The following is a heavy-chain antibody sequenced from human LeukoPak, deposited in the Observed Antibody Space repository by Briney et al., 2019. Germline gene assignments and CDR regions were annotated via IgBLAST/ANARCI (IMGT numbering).Heavy chain of an antibody. Sequence: PGGSLRLSCAASGFIYSNFAMNWVRQARGKGLEWVSVISGSGGSSFYADSVKGRFIISRDNSKNTLYLQMNSLRVEDTAQYYCAKDLSYGDTSYFYYYMDVWGKGTTVTVSS. CDR2: ISGSGGSS. V-gene: IGHV3-23*01. CDR3: AKDLSYGDTSYFYYYMDV. J-gene: IGHJ6*03. D-gene: IGHD4-17*01. CDR1: GFIYSNFA.